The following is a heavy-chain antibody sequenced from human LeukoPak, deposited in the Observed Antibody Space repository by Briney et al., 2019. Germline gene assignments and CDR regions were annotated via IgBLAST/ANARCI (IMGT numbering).Heavy chain of an antibody. CDR2: INAYNGNT. D-gene: IGHD3-22*01. V-gene: IGHV1-18*04. CDR3: ARNWDYYYDSSGYYPLDY. J-gene: IGHJ4*02. CDR1: GYTFSDYY. Sequence: ASVKVSCKASGYTFSDYYMHWVRQAPGQGLEWMGWINAYNGNTNYAQKLQGRVTMTTDTSTSTAYMELRSLRSDDTAVYYCARNWDYYYDSSGYYPLDYWGQGTLVTVSS.